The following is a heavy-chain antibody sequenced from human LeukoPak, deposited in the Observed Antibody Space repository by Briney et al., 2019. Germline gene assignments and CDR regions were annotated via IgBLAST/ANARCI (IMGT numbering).Heavy chain of an antibody. V-gene: IGHV4-38-2*01. Sequence: SETLSLTCAVSGYSISSGYYWGWIRQPPGKGPEWISNIYHSGSTYYNPSLKSRVTISVDTSKNQFSLKVYSVTAADTAMYYCARGSYSSGWYRGVYYFDYWGQGILVTVSS. D-gene: IGHD6-19*01. J-gene: IGHJ4*02. CDR2: IYHSGST. CDR3: ARGSYSSGWYRGVYYFDY. CDR1: GYSISSGYY.